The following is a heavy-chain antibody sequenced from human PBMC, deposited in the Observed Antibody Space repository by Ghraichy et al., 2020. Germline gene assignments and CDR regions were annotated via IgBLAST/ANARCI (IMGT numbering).Heavy chain of an antibody. CDR2: IFYTGTA. Sequence: SETLSLTCIVSGGSMSPFHWSWVRKSPGKGLEWIGNIFYTGTATYNSALKIRVTISIDTSTNQFSLKLRSMTAAATVVYYCARVMTSYCAGDCYSHYLALWRQGTLVTAPS. CDR3: ARVMTSYCAGDCYSHYLAL. J-gene: IGHJ4*02. D-gene: IGHD2-21*02. V-gene: IGHV4-59*01. CDR1: GGSMSPFH.